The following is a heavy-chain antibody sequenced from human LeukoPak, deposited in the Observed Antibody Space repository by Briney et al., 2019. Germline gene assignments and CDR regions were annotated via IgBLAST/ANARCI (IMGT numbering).Heavy chain of an antibody. D-gene: IGHD4-17*01. V-gene: IGHV4-34*01. CDR3: ARAITVTSYDY. CDR2: INHNSGST. CDR1: GGSFSGYY. J-gene: IGHJ4*02. Sequence: SETLPLTCAVYGGSFSGYYWSWFRQPPGKGLEWIGEINHNSGSTNYKPSLKSRVTISLDTSENQFSLKLISVTAADTAVYYCARAITVTSYDYWGQGTLVSVSS.